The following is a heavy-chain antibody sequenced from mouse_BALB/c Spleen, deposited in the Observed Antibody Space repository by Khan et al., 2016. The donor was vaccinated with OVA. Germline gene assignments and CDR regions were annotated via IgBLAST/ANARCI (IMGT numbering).Heavy chain of an antibody. V-gene: IGHV5-6*01. CDR2: ISSVGDYT. Sequence: EVELVESGGDLVKPGGSLKLSCAASGFTFSSYSMSWVRQTPDKRLEWVATISSVGDYTYYPDSVKGRFTISRDNAKNTLYLQMNSLKSEDTAMYYCASHLTGSFAYWGQGTLVTVS. CDR3: ASHLTGSFAY. J-gene: IGHJ3*01. D-gene: IGHD4-1*01. CDR1: GFTFSSYS.